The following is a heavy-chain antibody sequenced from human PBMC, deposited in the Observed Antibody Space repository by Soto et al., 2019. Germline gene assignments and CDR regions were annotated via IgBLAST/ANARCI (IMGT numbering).Heavy chain of an antibody. V-gene: IGHV1-46*01. D-gene: IGHD2-2*02. J-gene: IGHJ4*02. CDR1: GYTVTSYY. CDR3: ARTPGYTDRNYFDY. Sequence: QIQLVQSGAEVKKPGASVKVSCKASGYTVTSYYMHWVRQAPGQGLEWMGIINPSGGNTTYAQKFQGRLTMTRDTSTSTVYMELSSLRSEDTAMYYCARTPGYTDRNYFDYWGQGTLVTVSS. CDR2: INPSGGNT.